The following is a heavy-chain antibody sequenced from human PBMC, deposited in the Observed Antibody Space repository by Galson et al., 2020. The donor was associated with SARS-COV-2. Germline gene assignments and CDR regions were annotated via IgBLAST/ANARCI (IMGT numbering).Heavy chain of an antibody. Sequence: ASVKVSCKASGYTFSSYGISWVRQAPGQGLEWMGWISAYNGNTNYAQKLQGRVTMTTDTSTSTAYMELRSLRSDDTAVYYCARGGGRYYGSGSYSYFDYWGQGTLVTVSS. CDR1: GYTFSSYG. CDR2: ISAYNGNT. CDR3: ARGGGRYYGSGSYSYFDY. J-gene: IGHJ4*02. D-gene: IGHD3-10*01. V-gene: IGHV1-18*01.